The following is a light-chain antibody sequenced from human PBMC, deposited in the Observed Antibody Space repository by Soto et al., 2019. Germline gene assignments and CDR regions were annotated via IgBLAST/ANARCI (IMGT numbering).Light chain of an antibody. CDR2: GAS. V-gene: IGKV3-20*01. CDR3: HQYGHSPYT. J-gene: IGKJ2*01. Sequence: DIVLTQSPGTLSLSPGDRATLSCRASQGVSTNYVAWYQQKPGQSPRLLIYGASSRAAGIPDRFSGSGSGTDLPLTISRVEPEDFAVFYCHQYGHSPYTFGQGTKLEIK. CDR1: QGVSTNY.